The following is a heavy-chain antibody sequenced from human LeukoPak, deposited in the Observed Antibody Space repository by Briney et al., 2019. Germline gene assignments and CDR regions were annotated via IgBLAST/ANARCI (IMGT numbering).Heavy chain of an antibody. J-gene: IGHJ4*02. Sequence: GGSLRLSCAASGFIFSSYSMNWVRQAPGKGLEWVSSISSSSTYIYYADSVKGRFTISRDNAKNSLYLQMNSLRAEDTAVYYCAKDLRVLTAIPAFDYWGQGTLVTVSS. CDR1: GFIFSSYS. D-gene: IGHD2-21*02. CDR3: AKDLRVLTAIPAFDY. V-gene: IGHV3-21*01. CDR2: ISSSSTYI.